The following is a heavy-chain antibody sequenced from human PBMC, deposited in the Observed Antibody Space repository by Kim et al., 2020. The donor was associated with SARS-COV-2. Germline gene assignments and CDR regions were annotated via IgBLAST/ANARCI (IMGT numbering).Heavy chain of an antibody. Sequence: GGSLRHSCAASGFTFSSYWMSWVRQAPGKGLEWVANIKQDGSEKYYVDSVKGRFTISRDNAKNSLYLQMDSLRAEDTAVYYCARDEPLTYSSSWYGTDYWGQGTLVTVSS. V-gene: IGHV3-7*01. CDR2: IKQDGSEK. CDR3: ARDEPLTYSSSWYGTDY. CDR1: GFTFSSYW. D-gene: IGHD6-13*01. J-gene: IGHJ4*02.